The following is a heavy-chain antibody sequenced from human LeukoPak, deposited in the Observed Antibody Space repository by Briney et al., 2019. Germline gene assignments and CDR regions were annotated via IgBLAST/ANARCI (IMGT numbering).Heavy chain of an antibody. Sequence: PSETLSLTCAVYGGSFSGYYWSWIRQPPGKGLEWIGEINHSGSTNYNASLKSRVTITVDAYENQFSLMLITMTAADTAVYYCARGLPIAAAGSNWFDPWGQGTLVTVSS. D-gene: IGHD6-13*01. J-gene: IGHJ5*02. V-gene: IGHV4-34*01. CDR3: ARGLPIAAAGSNWFDP. CDR2: INHSGST. CDR1: GGSFSGYY.